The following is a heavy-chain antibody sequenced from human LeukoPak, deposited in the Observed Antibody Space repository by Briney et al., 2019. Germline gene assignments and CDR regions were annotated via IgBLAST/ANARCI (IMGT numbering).Heavy chain of an antibody. V-gene: IGHV4-4*02. J-gene: IGHJ4*02. D-gene: IGHD3-9*01. CDR1: GGSISSSNW. CDR3: ASSDYDILTGYYTIPNY. Sequence: SETLSLTCAVSGGSISSSNWWSWVRQPPGKGLEWIGEIYHSGSTNYNPSLKSRVTISVDTSKNQFSLKLSSVTAADTAVYYCASSDYDILTGYYTIPNYWGQGTLVTVSS. CDR2: IYHSGST.